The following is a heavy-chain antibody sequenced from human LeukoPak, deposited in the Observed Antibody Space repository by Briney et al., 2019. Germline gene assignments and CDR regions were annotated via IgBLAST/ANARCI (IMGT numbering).Heavy chain of an antibody. Sequence: GGSLRLSCAASGFNFGSYSMTWVRQAPGKGLEWVSVISADSATTFYADSVKGRFAISRDNAKNTVFLQMSSLRAEDTALYYCARKSASGNYPLDYWGQGTLVTVSS. CDR3: ARKSASGNYPLDY. CDR1: GFNFGSYS. V-gene: IGHV3-23*01. D-gene: IGHD3-10*01. CDR2: ISADSATT. J-gene: IGHJ4*02.